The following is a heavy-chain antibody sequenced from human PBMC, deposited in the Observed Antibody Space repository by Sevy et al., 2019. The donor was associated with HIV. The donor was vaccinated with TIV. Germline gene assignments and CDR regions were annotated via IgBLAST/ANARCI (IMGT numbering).Heavy chain of an antibody. V-gene: IGHV3-23*01. D-gene: IGHD2-21*02. J-gene: IGHJ1*01. CDR1: GFTFSSYA. CDR2: MTGSGSIT. Sequence: GGSLRLSCAASGFTFSSYAMTWVRQAPGKGLDWVSSMTGSGSITYYGDSVKGRSTISRDNSKNTLYLQMNNLRVEDTALYYCAKDGLHSGDFEYFQDWGQGTLVTVSS. CDR3: AKDGLHSGDFEYFQD.